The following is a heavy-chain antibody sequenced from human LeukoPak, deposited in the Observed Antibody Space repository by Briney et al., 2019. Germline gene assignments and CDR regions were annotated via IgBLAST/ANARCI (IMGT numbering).Heavy chain of an antibody. J-gene: IGHJ5*02. CDR3: AKHYDSLTGDNWFDT. Sequence: GGSLRLSCAASGCSFSSYEMNWVRQAPGKGLEWVSDISGSGGSTYYADSVKGRFTISRDNSKNTLYLQMNSLRAEDTAVYYCAKHYDSLTGDNWFDTWGQGTLVTVSS. CDR1: GCSFSSYE. CDR2: ISGSGGST. D-gene: IGHD3-9*01. V-gene: IGHV3-23*01.